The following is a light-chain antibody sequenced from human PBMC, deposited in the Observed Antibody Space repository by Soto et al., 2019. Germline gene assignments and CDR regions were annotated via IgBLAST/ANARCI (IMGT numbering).Light chain of an antibody. CDR3: QQLNSCPPP. Sequence: IQLTQSPSSLSASVGDRVTITCRASQAISSYLAWYQHKPWSAPNLLIYGASTLQSGVPSRFSGSGSGTDFNLTISSLQPEYFAQYYCQQLNSCPPPFGQGTKVEIK. V-gene: IGKV1-9*01. J-gene: IGKJ1*01. CDR2: GAS. CDR1: QAISSY.